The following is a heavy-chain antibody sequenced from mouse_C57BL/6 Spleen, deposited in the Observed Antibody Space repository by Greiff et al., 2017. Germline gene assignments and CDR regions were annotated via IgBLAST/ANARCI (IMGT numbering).Heavy chain of an antibody. CDR1: GYTFTSYG. CDR3: ARRKYYGSRPGYFDY. V-gene: IGHV1-81*01. J-gene: IGHJ2*01. D-gene: IGHD1-1*01. CDR2: IYPRSGNT. Sequence: QVQLKESGAELARPGASVKLSCKASGYTFTSYGISWVKQRTGQGLEWIGEIYPRSGNTYYNEKFKGKATLTADKSSSTAYMELRSLTSEDSAVYFCARRKYYGSRPGYFDYWGQGTTLTVSS.